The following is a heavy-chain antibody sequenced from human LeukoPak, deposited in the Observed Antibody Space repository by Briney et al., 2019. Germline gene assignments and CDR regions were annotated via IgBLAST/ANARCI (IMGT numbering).Heavy chain of an antibody. CDR2: ISSSSSYI. CDR3: ASPIVVVPAAMKAYDY. CDR1: GFTFSSYS. J-gene: IGHJ4*02. Sequence: GGSLRLSCAASGFTFSSYSMNWARQAPGKGLEWVSSISSSSSYIYYADSVKGRFTISRDNAKNSLYLQMNSLRAEDTAVYYCASPIVVVPAAMKAYDYWGQGTLVTVSS. V-gene: IGHV3-21*01. D-gene: IGHD2-2*01.